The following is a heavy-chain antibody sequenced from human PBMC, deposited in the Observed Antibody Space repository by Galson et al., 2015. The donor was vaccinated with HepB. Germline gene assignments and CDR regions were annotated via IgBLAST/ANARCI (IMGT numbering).Heavy chain of an antibody. V-gene: IGHV3-15*01. CDR2: IRNKTDLGTT. CDR1: SFPFSNAW. CDR3: TTSPPGRERRITMVRVVMTAGSYRTY. Sequence: SLRLSCAASSFPFSNAWMSWVHQAPGKGLELVGRIRNKTDLGTTDYAAPVKGRFTISRDDSENTLYLQINSLKTEDTAVYYCTTSPPGRERRITMVRVVMTAGSYRTYWGQGTLVTVCS. D-gene: IGHD3-10*01. J-gene: IGHJ4*02.